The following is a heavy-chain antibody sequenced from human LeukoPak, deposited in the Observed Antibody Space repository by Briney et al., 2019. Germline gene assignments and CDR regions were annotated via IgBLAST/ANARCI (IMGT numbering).Heavy chain of an antibody. J-gene: IGHJ5*02. V-gene: IGHV4-61*01. D-gene: IGHD3-10*01. CDR2: IYYGGSA. Sequence: SETLSLSCAVSGGSVSSGSYYWGWIRQPPGKGLEWVGYIYYGGSAKYNPSLRSRVTISVDTSKNQFSLKLTSVTAADTAVYYCARGFGDWGLSWFDPWGQGTLVTVSS. CDR3: ARGFGDWGLSWFDP. CDR1: GGSVSSGSYY.